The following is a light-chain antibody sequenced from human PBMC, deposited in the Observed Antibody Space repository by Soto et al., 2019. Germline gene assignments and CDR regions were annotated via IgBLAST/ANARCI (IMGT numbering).Light chain of an antibody. V-gene: IGKV3-20*01. CDR3: QQCAGT. J-gene: IGKJ1*01. Sequence: EIVLTQSPGTPSLSPGESATLSCRASQSVSPSSLAWYQQRPGQSPSLLIYGASSRATGLPDRFSGRGSGTDFTIIIRRLEPEDFSVYYYQQCAGTFGQGTKVDIK. CDR1: QSVSPSS. CDR2: GAS.